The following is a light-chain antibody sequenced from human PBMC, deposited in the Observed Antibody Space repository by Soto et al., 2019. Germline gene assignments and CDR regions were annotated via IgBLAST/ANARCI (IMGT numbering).Light chain of an antibody. CDR3: CSYAGSYTYVV. CDR1: SSDVGGYNY. CDR2: DVS. V-gene: IGLV2-11*01. J-gene: IGLJ2*01. Sequence: QSALTQPRSVSGSPGQSVTISCTGTSSDVGGYNYVSWYQQHPGKAPKLMIYDVSKRPSGVPDRFSGSKSGNTASLTISGLQVEDEADYYCCSYAGSYTYVVFGGGTKLTVL.